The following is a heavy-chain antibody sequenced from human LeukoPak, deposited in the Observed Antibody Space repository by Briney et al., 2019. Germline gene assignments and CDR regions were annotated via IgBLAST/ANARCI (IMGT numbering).Heavy chain of an antibody. CDR1: GFTVSSNY. CDR2: IYSGGST. V-gene: IGHV3-53*01. CDR3: DFWSGYRRGSSGMDV. J-gene: IGHJ6*02. Sequence: GGSLRLSCAASGFTVSSNYMSWVRQAPGKGLEWVSVIYSGGSTYYADSVKGRFTISRDNSNNTLYLQMTSLRAEDTAVYYCDFWSGYRRGSSGMDVWGQGTTVTVSS. D-gene: IGHD3-3*01.